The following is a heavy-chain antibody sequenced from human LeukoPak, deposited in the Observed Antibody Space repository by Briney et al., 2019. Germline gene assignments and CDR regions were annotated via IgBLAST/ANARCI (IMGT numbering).Heavy chain of an antibody. CDR1: GFTFSSYG. V-gene: IGHV3-33*01. Sequence: GGSLRLSCAASGFTFSSYGMHWVRQAPGKRLEWVAVIWYDGSNKYYADSVKGRFTISRDNSKNTLYLQMNSLRAEDTAVYYCARDYDSSGYSDYWGQGTLVTVSS. J-gene: IGHJ4*02. D-gene: IGHD3-22*01. CDR3: ARDYDSSGYSDY. CDR2: IWYDGSNK.